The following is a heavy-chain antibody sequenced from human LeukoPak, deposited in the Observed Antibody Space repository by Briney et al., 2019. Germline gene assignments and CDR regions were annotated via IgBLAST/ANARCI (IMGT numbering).Heavy chain of an antibody. CDR1: GGSISSYY. J-gene: IGHJ3*01. V-gene: IGHV4-59*01. Sequence: PSETLSLTCTVSGGSISSYYWSWIRQPPGKGLEWIGYIYYSGSTNYNPSLKSRVTISVDTSKNQFSLKLSSVTAADTAVYYCARHAGTTFTVNDALDLWGQGTMVTVSS. CDR3: ARHAGTTFTVNDALDL. CDR2: IYYSGST. D-gene: IGHD1/OR15-1a*01.